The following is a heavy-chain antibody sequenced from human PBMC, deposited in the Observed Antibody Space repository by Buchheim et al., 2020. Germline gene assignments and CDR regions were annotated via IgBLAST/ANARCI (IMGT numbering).Heavy chain of an antibody. CDR1: GGSFSGYY. V-gene: IGHV4-34*01. Sequence: QVQLQQWGAGLLKPSETLSLTCAVYGGSFSGYYWSWIRQPPGKGLEWIGEINHSGSTNYNPSLKSRVTISVDTSKNQFSLKLSSVTAADTAVYYCARQATYYDFWSGYYRRAFDIWGQGT. CDR3: ARQATYYDFWSGYYRRAFDI. D-gene: IGHD3-3*01. J-gene: IGHJ3*02. CDR2: INHSGST.